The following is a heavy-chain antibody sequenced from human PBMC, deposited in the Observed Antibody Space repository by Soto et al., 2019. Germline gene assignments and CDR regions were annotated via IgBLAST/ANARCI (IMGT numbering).Heavy chain of an antibody. CDR3: ARHSFGLSGYVFGYYGMDV. J-gene: IGHJ6*02. Sequence: GESLKISCKGSGYSFTSYWISWVRQMPGKGLEWMGRIDPSDSYTNYSPSFQGHVTISADKSISTAYLQWSSLKASDTAMYYCARHSFGLSGYVFGYYGMDVWGQGTTVSVS. V-gene: IGHV5-10-1*01. CDR1: GYSFTSYW. CDR2: IDPSDSYT. D-gene: IGHD5-12*01.